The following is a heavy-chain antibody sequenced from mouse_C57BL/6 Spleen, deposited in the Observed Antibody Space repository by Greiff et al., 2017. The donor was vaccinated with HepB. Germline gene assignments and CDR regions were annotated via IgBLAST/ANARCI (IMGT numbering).Heavy chain of an antibody. D-gene: IGHD1-1*01. CDR2: ISSGSSTI. J-gene: IGHJ1*03. Sequence: EVMLVESGGGLVKPGGSLKLSCAASGFTFSDYGMHWVRQAPEKGLEWVAYISSGSSTIYYADTVKGRFTISRDNAKNTLFLQMTSLRSEDTAMYYCARSYYYGSSWDWYFDVWGTGTTVTVSS. CDR3: ARSYYYGSSWDWYFDV. CDR1: GFTFSDYG. V-gene: IGHV5-17*01.